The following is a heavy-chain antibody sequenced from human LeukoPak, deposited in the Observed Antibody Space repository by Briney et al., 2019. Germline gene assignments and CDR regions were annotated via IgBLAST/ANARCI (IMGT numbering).Heavy chain of an antibody. J-gene: IGHJ5*02. V-gene: IGHV3-48*04. D-gene: IGHD4-17*01. CDR3: ARDVRYGDYAGWFDP. CDR2: ISPTSSNI. CDR1: GFTFRDYN. Sequence: GSLRLSCSASGFTFRDYNMNWVRQAPGKGPECVSYISPTSSNIFYVDSVKGRFTISRDNAKNSLYLQMNSLRAEDTAVYYCARDVRYGDYAGWFDPWGQGTLVTVSS.